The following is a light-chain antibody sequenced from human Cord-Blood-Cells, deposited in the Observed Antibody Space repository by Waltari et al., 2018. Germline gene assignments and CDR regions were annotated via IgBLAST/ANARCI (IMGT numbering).Light chain of an antibody. J-gene: IGKJ2*01. CDR3: QQYNSYSHT. CDR2: KAS. V-gene: IGKV1-5*03. CDR1: QSISSW. Sequence: DRQMTEFPSTLSASVGDSVTITCRASQSISSWLAWYQQKPGKAPKLLIYKASSLESGVPSRFSGSGSGTEFTLTISSLQPDDFATYYCQQYNSYSHTFGQGTKLEIK.